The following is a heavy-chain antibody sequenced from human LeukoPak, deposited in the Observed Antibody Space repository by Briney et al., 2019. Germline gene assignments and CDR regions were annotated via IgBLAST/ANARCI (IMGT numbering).Heavy chain of an antibody. J-gene: IGHJ5*02. CDR2: INPSGGST. CDR1: GYTFNNYY. V-gene: IGHV1-46*02. D-gene: IGHD3-10*01. Sequence: ASVKVSCKASGYTFNNYYMHWVRQAPGQGLEWMGIINPSGGSTSYAQKFQGRVTMTRDTSTSTVYMELSSLRSEDTAVYYCASSHVRGLLPGRSWFDPWGQGTLVTVSS. CDR3: ASSHVRGLLPGRSWFDP.